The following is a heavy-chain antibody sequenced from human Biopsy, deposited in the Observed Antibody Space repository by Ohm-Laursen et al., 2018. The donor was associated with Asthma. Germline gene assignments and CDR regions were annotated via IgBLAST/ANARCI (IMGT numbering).Heavy chain of an antibody. V-gene: IGHV4-31*03. Sequence: TLSLTCTVSGDSITSGGCCWNWIRQHPGKGLEWIGYIHHSGTSYFNPSLKSRVSSSRDTSKNQFSLRLTSVTAADTAVYYCARTTYGHDGFDPWGQGTLVTVSS. D-gene: IGHD4-17*01. CDR2: IHHSGTS. CDR1: GDSITSGGCC. CDR3: ARTTYGHDGFDP. J-gene: IGHJ5*02.